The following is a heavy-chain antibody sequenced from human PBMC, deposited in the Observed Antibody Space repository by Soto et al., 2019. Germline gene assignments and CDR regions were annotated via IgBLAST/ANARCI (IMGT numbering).Heavy chain of an antibody. J-gene: IGHJ4*02. D-gene: IGHD6-19*01. CDR2: IIPIFGTA. CDR3: ARESASPIAVAGTCSLDY. CDR1: GGTFSSYA. Sequence: SVKVSCKASGGTFSSYAISWVRQAPGQGLEWMGGIIPIFGTANYAQKFQGRVTITADESTSTAYMELSSLRSEDTAVYYCARESASPIAVAGTCSLDYWGQGTLVTVSS. V-gene: IGHV1-69*13.